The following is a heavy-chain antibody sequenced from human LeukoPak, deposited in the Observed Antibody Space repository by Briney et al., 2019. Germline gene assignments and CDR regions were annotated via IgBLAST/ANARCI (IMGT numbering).Heavy chain of an antibody. Sequence: PSETLSLTCAVSGGSFTNQFWTWIRQAPGQGLEWIGDINHNRVTNYNPSLKSRVTISADTSNSLSLRSVTAADTAVYFCAWHYVWGRFDSWGQGTLVTVSS. J-gene: IGHJ4*02. CDR1: GGSFTNQF. CDR2: INHNRVT. V-gene: IGHV4-34*01. D-gene: IGHD3-16*01. CDR3: AWHYVWGRFDS.